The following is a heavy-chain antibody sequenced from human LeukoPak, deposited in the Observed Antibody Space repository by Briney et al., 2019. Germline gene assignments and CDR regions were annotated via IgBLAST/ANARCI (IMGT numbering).Heavy chain of an antibody. CDR1: GFTFGTFW. Sequence: GASLRLSCTASGFTFGTFWMHWVRQAPGQGLVWVSRINPEETTTNYADAVKGRFTISRDNAKNTLYLQMNSLRAEDTAVYYCARGGLEPVDYWGQGTLVTVSS. CDR2: INPEETTT. J-gene: IGHJ4*02. CDR3: ARGGLEPVDY. D-gene: IGHD1-14*01. V-gene: IGHV3-74*01.